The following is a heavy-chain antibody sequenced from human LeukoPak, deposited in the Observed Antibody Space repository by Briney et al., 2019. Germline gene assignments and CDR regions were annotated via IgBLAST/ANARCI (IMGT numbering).Heavy chain of an antibody. Sequence: GGSLRLSCAASGFTFSSAWMTWVRQAPGKGLEWVGRIIQTSGGATTEYAAPVKGRFTISRDDSTNTLYLQMNSLRAEDTAVYYCARDPAGAAAIYYFDYWGQGTLVTVSS. CDR3: ARDPAGAAAIYYFDY. J-gene: IGHJ4*02. CDR1: GFTFSSAW. V-gene: IGHV3-15*01. CDR2: IIQTSGGATT. D-gene: IGHD6-13*01.